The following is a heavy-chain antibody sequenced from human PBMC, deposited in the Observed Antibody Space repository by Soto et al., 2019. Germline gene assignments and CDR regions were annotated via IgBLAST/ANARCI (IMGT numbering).Heavy chain of an antibody. V-gene: IGHV1-3*01. CDR2: TNAGNGNT. Sequence: ASVKVSCKASGYTFTSYAMHWVRQAPGQRLEWMGWTNAGNGNTKYSQKFQGRVTITRDTSASTAYMELSSLRSEDTAVYYCAKPNSSSWSSAEYFQHWGQGTLVTVSS. CDR1: GYTFTSYA. CDR3: AKPNSSSWSSAEYFQH. J-gene: IGHJ1*01. D-gene: IGHD6-13*01.